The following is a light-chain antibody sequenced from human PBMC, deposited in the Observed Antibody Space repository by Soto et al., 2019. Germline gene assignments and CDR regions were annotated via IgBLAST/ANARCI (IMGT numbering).Light chain of an antibody. V-gene: IGKV1-39*01. CDR2: GAF. J-gene: IGKJ1*01. Sequence: DIQVTQSPSSLSASVGERVTITCRASQTISRYANWYQQTPGKAPKLLISGAFDLQTVVPSRFSGSGSGTDFTLTINGLQPDDFATYYCQQSYNTPWTFGQGTKVDI. CDR1: QTISRY. CDR3: QQSYNTPWT.